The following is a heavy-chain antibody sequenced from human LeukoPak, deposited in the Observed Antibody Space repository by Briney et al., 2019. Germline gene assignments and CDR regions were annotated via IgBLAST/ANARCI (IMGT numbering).Heavy chain of an antibody. CDR1: GCTFSDYY. CDR2: VFPRSGDT. D-gene: IGHD5/OR15-5a*01. J-gene: IGHJ1*01. Sequence: GASVEVSCKASGCTFSDYYIHWVRQAPGEGLEWVGWVFPRSGDTYYSQRFHGRVAMTTDTSINTAYMELSRLKSDDTGVYFCARPPRDLVSAAPFPFWGQGTLVTVSS. CDR3: ARPPRDLVSAAPFPF. V-gene: IGHV1-2*02.